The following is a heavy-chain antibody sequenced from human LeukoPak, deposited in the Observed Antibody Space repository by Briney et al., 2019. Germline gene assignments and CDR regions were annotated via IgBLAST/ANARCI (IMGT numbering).Heavy chain of an antibody. D-gene: IGHD3-22*01. V-gene: IGHV4-34*01. J-gene: IGHJ5*02. CDR3: ARVKGGYDSIPP. CDR2: INHSGST. Sequence: PSETLSLTCAVYGGSFSGYYWSWIRQPPGKGLEWIGEINHSGSTNYNPSLKSRVTISVDTSKNQFSLKLSSVTAADTAVYYCARVKGGYDSIPPWGQGTLVTVSS. CDR1: GGSFSGYY.